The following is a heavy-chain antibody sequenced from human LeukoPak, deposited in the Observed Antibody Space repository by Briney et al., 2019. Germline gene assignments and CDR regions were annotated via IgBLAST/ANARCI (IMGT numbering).Heavy chain of an antibody. V-gene: IGHV3-11*04. CDR1: GFTFSNAW. D-gene: IGHD3-3*01. CDR3: ARVRFLEWFYYYYMDV. CDR2: ISSSGSTI. Sequence: QPGGSLRLSCAASGFTFSNAWMSWVRQAPGKGLEWVSYISSSGSTIYYADSVKGRFTISRDNAKNSLYLQMNSLRAEDTAVYYCARVRFLEWFYYYYMDVWGKGTTVTVSS. J-gene: IGHJ6*03.